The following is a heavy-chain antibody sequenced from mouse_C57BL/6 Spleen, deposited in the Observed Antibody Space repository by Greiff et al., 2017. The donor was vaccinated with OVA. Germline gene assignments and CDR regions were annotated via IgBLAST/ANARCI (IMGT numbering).Heavy chain of an antibody. CDR1: GYTFTSYW. CDR2: IHPNSGST. J-gene: IGHJ2*01. CDR3: ARERDYYGFDY. V-gene: IGHV1-64*01. D-gene: IGHD1-1*01. Sequence: VQLQQPGAELVKPGASVKLSCKASGYTFTSYWMHWVKQRPGQGLEWIGMIHPNSGSTNYNEKFKSKATLTVDKSSSTAHMQLSSLTSEDSAVYYCARERDYYGFDYWGQGTTLTVSS.